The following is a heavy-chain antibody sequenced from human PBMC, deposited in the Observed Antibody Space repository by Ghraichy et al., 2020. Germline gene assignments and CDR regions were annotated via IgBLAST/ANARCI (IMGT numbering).Heavy chain of an antibody. D-gene: IGHD6-13*01. CDR2: IYTSGST. J-gene: IGHJ4*02. V-gene: IGHV4-4*09. Sequence: SQTLSLTCTVSGDSIRGYYWTWIRQPPGKGLEWIGYIYTSGSTHYNPSLKSRVNILVDTSKNQFSLNLSSVTAADTAVYYCARQRDSNNWYVVDYWGQGTLVTVSA. CDR3: ARQRDSNNWYVVDY. CDR1: GDSIRGYY.